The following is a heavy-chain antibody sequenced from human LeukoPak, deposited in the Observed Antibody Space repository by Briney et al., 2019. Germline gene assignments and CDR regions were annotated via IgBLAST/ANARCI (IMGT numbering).Heavy chain of an antibody. Sequence: SVKVSCKASGGTFSSSGINWVRQAPGQGLEWVGGIIPIFDTPNYAHKFQGSVTITADKSTSTAYMELSSLRSEDTAVYYCTRGAFNYNDGYYHGMDVWGKGTTVTVSS. D-gene: IGHD1-1*01. CDR1: GGTFSSSG. CDR2: IIPIFDTP. J-gene: IGHJ6*04. CDR3: TRGAFNYNDGYYHGMDV. V-gene: IGHV1-69*06.